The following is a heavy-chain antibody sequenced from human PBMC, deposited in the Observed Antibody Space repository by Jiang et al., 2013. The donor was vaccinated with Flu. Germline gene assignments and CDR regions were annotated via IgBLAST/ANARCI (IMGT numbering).Heavy chain of an antibody. J-gene: IGHJ3*02. CDR3: ARWAGILSAFDI. CDR1: GGSISSGGYY. CDR2: IYYSGST. V-gene: IGHV4-61*08. Sequence: KPSQTLSLTCTVSGGSISSGGYYWSWIRQPPGKGLEWIGYIYYSGSTNYNPSLKSRVTISVDTSKNQFSLKLSSVTAADTAVYYCARWAGILSAFDIWGQGTMVTVSS. D-gene: IGHD3-3*01.